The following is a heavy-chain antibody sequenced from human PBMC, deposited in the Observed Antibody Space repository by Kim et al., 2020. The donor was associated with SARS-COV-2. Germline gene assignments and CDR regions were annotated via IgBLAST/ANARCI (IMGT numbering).Heavy chain of an antibody. CDR1: GFSLSTYGVS. V-gene: IGHV2-5*02. CDR3: AHSPSCNWFAA. J-gene: IGHJ5*02. Sequence: SGPTLVNPTQTLTLTCTFSGFSLSTYGVSVGWIRRAPGKALEWLAVIYWDNDNRLSPFLETRLTITKDTSKNQVVLTMTNMDVADTATYFCAHSPSCNWFAAWGQGTLVAVTS. CDR2: IYWDNDN.